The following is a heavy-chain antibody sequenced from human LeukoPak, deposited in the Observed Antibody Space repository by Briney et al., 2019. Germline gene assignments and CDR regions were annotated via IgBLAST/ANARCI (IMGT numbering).Heavy chain of an antibody. CDR2: ISYSGST. CDR1: GGSISSYY. CDR3: ARAYFGYSGYDYWGS. J-gene: IGHJ5*02. V-gene: IGHV4-59*08. Sequence: SETLSLTCTVSGGSISSYYWSWIRQPPGKGLEWIGYISYSGSTNYNPSLKSRVTISVDTSKNQFSLKLSSVTAADTAVYYCARAYFGYSGYDYWGSWGQGTLVTVSS. D-gene: IGHD5-12*01.